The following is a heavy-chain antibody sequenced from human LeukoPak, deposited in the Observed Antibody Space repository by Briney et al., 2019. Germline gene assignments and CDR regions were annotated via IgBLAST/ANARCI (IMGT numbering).Heavy chain of an antibody. CDR1: GTSLSASGRN. V-gene: IGHV4-39*01. CDR2: IYHSGTT. D-gene: IGHD2-8*02. Sequence: SETLPLTCTVSGTSLSASGRNWGWVRQPPGKGLEWIASIYHSGTTYYSPSFESRVTVSVDTSKNQFSLKLSSVTATDTAVYYCLSGRDNAFDPWGQGTLVTVSP. CDR3: LSGRDNAFDP. J-gene: IGHJ5*02.